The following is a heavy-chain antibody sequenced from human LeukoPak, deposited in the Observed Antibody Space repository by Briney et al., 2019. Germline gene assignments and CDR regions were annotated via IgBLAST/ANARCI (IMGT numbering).Heavy chain of an antibody. CDR3: AREDLWFGGSSKPHDAFDI. Sequence: ASVKVSCKASGYTFTSYYMHWVRQAPGQGLEWMGIINPSGGSTSYAQKFQGRVTMTTDTSTSTAYMELRSLRSDDTAVYYCAREDLWFGGSSKPHDAFDIWGQGTMVTVSS. CDR1: GYTFTSYY. D-gene: IGHD3-10*01. J-gene: IGHJ3*02. V-gene: IGHV1-46*01. CDR2: INPSGGST.